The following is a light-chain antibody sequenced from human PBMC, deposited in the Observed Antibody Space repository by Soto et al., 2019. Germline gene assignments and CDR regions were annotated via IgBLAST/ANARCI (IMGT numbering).Light chain of an antibody. J-gene: IGKJ1*01. V-gene: IGKV1-5*03. Sequence: DIQMTQSPSTLSASVGDRVTITCRASQSISSWLAWYQQRPGKAPNLLIYQASILESGVPSRFSGRGSGTEFTLTISSLQPDDFATYYCQQYNSYSVTFGQGTKVEIK. CDR3: QQYNSYSVT. CDR1: QSISSW. CDR2: QAS.